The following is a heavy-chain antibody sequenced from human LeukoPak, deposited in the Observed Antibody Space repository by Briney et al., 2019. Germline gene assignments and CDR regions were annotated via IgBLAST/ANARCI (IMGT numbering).Heavy chain of an antibody. CDR2: IYYSGST. CDR3: ARLSGGWYYMDV. Sequence: PSETLSPTCTVSGGSISSSSYYWGWIRQPPGKGLEWIGSIYYSGSTYYNPSLKSRVTISVDTSKNQFSLKLSSVTAADTAVYYCARLSGGWYYMDVWGKGTTVTVSS. D-gene: IGHD6-19*01. J-gene: IGHJ6*03. CDR1: GGSISSSSYY. V-gene: IGHV4-39*01.